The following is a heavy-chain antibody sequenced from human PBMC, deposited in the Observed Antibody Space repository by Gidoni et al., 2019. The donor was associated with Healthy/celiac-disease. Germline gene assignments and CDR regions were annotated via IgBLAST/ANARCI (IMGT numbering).Heavy chain of an antibody. CDR1: GYTFTSYG. D-gene: IGHD5-12*01. J-gene: IGHJ4*02. CDR3: ARDIYGWLEMATIPFDY. Sequence: QVQLVQSGAEVKKPGASVKVSCKASGYTFTSYGISWVRQAPGQGLEWMGWISAYNGNTNYAQKLQGRVTMTTDTFTSTAYMELRSLRSDDTAVYYCARDIYGWLEMATIPFDYWGQGTLVTVSS. V-gene: IGHV1-18*01. CDR2: ISAYNGNT.